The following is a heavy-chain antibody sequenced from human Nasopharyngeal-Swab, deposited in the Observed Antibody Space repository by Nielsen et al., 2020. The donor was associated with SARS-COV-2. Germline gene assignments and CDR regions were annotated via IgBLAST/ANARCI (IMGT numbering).Heavy chain of an antibody. CDR3: ARDRANWDFDY. D-gene: IGHD7-27*01. V-gene: IGHV3-11*04. CDR2: ISGSGGTI. J-gene: IGHJ4*02. Sequence: GESLKISCAASGFTFSDYYMSWIRQAPGKGLEYISYISGSGGTIYYGDSMKGRFTITRDNAKNSLYLQMNSLGAEDTAVYYCARDRANWDFDYWGQGTLVTVSS. CDR1: GFTFSDYY.